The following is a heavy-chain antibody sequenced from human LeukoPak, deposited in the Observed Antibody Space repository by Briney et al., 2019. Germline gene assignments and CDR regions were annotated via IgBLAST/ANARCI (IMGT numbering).Heavy chain of an antibody. J-gene: IGHJ4*02. CDR3: ANYGSVSYFAY. CDR1: GFTYSNYG. CDR2: ISNDGSKK. V-gene: IGHV3-30*18. Sequence: PGGSLTLSCAASGFTYSNYGMHWVRQAPGRGVEWVALISNDGSKKYYVDSVKGRFTISRDNSKNTLYLQMISLRAEDTAVYYCANYGSVSYFAYWGQGTLVTVSS. D-gene: IGHD3-10*01.